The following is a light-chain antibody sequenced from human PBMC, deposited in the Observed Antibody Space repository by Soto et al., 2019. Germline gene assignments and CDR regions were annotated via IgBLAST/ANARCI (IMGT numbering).Light chain of an antibody. J-gene: IGLJ1*01. CDR1: SSDVGGYNS. V-gene: IGLV2-14*01. CDR2: EVS. CDR3: SSFKTSTNYV. Sequence: LTQPASVSGSPGQSITISCTGTSSDVGGYNSVSWYQQHPGKAPKLMIYEVSHRPSGVSNRFSGSQSANTASLTISGLQAEDEADYYCSSFKTSTNYVFGTGTKVTVL.